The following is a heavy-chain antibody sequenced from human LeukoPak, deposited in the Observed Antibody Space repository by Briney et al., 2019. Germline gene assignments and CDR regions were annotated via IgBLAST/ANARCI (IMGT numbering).Heavy chain of an antibody. CDR3: ARVGVVTRVFDY. CDR1: GGTFSSYA. J-gene: IGHJ4*02. D-gene: IGHD3-22*01. Sequence: SVKVSCKASGGTFSSYAISWVRQAPGQGLEWMGGIIPIFGTANYAQKFQGRITITTDESTSTAYMELSSLRSEDTAVYYCARVGVVTRVFDYWGQGTLVTVSS. V-gene: IGHV1-69*05. CDR2: IIPIFGTA.